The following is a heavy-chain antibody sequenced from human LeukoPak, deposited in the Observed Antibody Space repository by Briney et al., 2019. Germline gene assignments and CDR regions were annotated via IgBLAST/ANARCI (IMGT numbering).Heavy chain of an antibody. CDR3: ARAVGDYDFWSGYTPYYFDY. CDR2: ISGSGGST. J-gene: IGHJ4*02. V-gene: IGHV3-23*01. Sequence: GGSLRLSCAASGFTFSSYAMSWVRQAPGKGLEWVSAISGSGGSTYYADSVKGRFTISRHNSKNTLYLQMNSLRAEDTAVYYCARAVGDYDFWSGYTPYYFDYWGQGTLVTVSS. CDR1: GFTFSSYA. D-gene: IGHD3-3*01.